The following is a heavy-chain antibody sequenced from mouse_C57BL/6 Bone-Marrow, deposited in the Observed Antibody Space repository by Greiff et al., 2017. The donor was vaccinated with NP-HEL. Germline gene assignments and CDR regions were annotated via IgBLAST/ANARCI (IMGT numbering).Heavy chain of an antibody. Sequence: EVQGVESGGGLVKPGGSLKLSCAASGFTFSSYAMSWVRQTPEKRLEWVATISDGGSYTYYPDNVKGRFTISRDNAKNNLYLQMSHLKSEDTAMYYCARGLRGGDYWGQGTSVTVSS. CDR3: ARGLRGGDY. CDR2: ISDGGSYT. CDR1: GFTFSSYA. J-gene: IGHJ4*01. V-gene: IGHV5-4*01. D-gene: IGHD1-1*01.